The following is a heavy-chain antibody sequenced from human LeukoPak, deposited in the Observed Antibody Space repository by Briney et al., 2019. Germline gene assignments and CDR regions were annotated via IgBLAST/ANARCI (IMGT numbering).Heavy chain of an antibody. J-gene: IGHJ5*02. D-gene: IGHD3-16*01. CDR3: AKTDLYDRNWFDP. CDR2: FDPEDGET. Sequence: ASVKVSCKVSGYTLTELSMHWVRQAPGRGLEWMGGFDPEDGETIYAQKFQGRVTMTEDTSTDTAYMELGSLRSEDTAVYYCAKTDLYDRNWFDPWGQGTLVTVSP. V-gene: IGHV1-24*01. CDR1: GYTLTELS.